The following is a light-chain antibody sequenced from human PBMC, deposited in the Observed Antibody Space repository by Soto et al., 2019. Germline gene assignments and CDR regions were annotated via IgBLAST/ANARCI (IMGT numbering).Light chain of an antibody. CDR1: QSVSSY. CDR3: QQRSNWPPIT. J-gene: IGKJ5*01. Sequence: EIVLTQSPATLSLSPGERATLSCRASQSVSSYLAWYQQKPGQAPRLLIYDASNRATVIPARFSGSGSLTDFTLTISSREPEDFAVYYCQQRSNWPPITVGQGTRLEIK. CDR2: DAS. V-gene: IGKV3-11*01.